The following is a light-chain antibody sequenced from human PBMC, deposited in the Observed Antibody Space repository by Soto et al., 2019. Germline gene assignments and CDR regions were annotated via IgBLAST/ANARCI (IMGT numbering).Light chain of an antibody. V-gene: IGKV3-20*01. Sequence: EIVLTQSPGTLSLSPGERATLSCRASQSVSSSYLAWYQQKPGQAPRLVIYGASSRATDIPDRFSGSGSGTDFTLTISRLEPEDFAVYYCQEYGSSRTFGQGTKVEIK. CDR3: QEYGSSRT. CDR1: QSVSSSY. CDR2: GAS. J-gene: IGKJ1*01.